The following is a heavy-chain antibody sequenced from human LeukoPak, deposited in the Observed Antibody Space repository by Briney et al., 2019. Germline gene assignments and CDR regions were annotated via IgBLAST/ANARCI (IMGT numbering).Heavy chain of an antibody. D-gene: IGHD6-13*01. CDR2: ISGSGGST. CDR1: GFTFSSYS. CDR3: AKDSSSWRAEYFQH. J-gene: IGHJ1*01. V-gene: IGHV3-23*01. Sequence: PGGSLRLSCAASGFTFSSYSMNWVRQAPGKGLEWVSAISGSGGSTYYADSVKGRFTISRDNSKNTLYLQMNSLRAEDTAVYYCAKDSSSWRAEYFQHWGQGTLVTVSS.